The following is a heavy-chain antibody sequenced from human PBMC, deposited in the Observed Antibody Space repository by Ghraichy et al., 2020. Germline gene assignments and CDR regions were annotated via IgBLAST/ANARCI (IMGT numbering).Heavy chain of an antibody. CDR3: ARRGYYSGAFDI. D-gene: IGHD3-10*01. J-gene: IGHJ3*02. CDR1: GGSISSNSYY. CDR2: IYYSGST. V-gene: IGHV4-39*01. Sequence: SETLSLTCTVSGGSISSNSYYWDWIRQPPGKGLEWIGSIYYSGSTYYNPSLKSRVTISVDTSKNQFSLKLSSVTAADTAVYYCARRGYYSGAFDIWGQGTMVTVSS.